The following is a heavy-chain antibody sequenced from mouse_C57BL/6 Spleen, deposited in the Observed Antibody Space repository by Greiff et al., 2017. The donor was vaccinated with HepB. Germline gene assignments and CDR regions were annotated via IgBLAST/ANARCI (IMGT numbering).Heavy chain of an antibody. V-gene: IGHV1-39*01. Sequence: VQLKESGPELVKPGASVKISCKASGYSFTDYNMNWVKQSNGKSLEWIGVINPNYGTTSYNQKFKGKATLTVDQSSSTAYMQLNSLTSEDSAVYYCAREGYYYGSSYWYFDVWGTGTTVTVSS. D-gene: IGHD1-1*01. CDR2: INPNYGTT. CDR3: AREGYYYGSSYWYFDV. J-gene: IGHJ1*03. CDR1: GYSFTDYN.